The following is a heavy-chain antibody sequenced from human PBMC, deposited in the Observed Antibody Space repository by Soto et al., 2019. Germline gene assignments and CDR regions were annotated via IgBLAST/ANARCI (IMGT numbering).Heavy chain of an antibody. Sequence: QVQLVQSGAEVKKPGASVKVSCKASGYTFTSYAMHWVRQTPGQRLEWMGWINAGNGNTKYSQKFQGRVTITRDTSASTAYMELSSLRSEDTAVYYCARVPGYSIGDLWGRGTLVTVSS. CDR1: GYTFTSYA. CDR2: INAGNGNT. D-gene: IGHD2-21*01. V-gene: IGHV1-3*01. J-gene: IGHJ2*01. CDR3: ARVPGYSIGDL.